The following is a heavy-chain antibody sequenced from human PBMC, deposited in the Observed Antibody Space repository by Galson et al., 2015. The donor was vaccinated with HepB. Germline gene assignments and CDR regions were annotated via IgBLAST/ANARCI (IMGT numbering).Heavy chain of an antibody. CDR1: GFTFSSYS. V-gene: IGHV3-21*01. Sequence: SLRLSCAAYGFTFSSYSMNWVRQAPGKGLEWVSSISSSSSYIYYADSVTGRFTISRDNAKNSLYLQMNSLRAEDTAVYYCARENNRPGAFDIWGQGTMVTVSS. J-gene: IGHJ3*02. CDR2: ISSSSSYI. CDR3: ARENNRPGAFDI. D-gene: IGHD1/OR15-1a*01.